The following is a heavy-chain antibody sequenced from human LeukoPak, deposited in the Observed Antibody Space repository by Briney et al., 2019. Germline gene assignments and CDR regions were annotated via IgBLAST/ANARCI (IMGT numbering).Heavy chain of an antibody. J-gene: IGHJ4*02. V-gene: IGHV3-11*01. CDR3: ARGPRVEMATISSGGPFGPTRY. CDR1: GCTFSDYD. Sequence: GGTLRLSCAASGCTFSDYDMSWIRQAQGQGQDWDSYISSNRSTIYYADSANGRLTITRDNTKNSLYLQMNSLRVEETAVYYCARGPRVEMATISSGGPFGPTRYWGQGALVTVS. D-gene: IGHD5-24*01. CDR2: ISSNRSTI.